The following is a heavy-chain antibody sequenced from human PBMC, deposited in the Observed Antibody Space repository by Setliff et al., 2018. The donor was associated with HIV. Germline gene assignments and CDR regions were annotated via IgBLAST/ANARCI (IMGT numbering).Heavy chain of an antibody. V-gene: IGHV4-34*01. D-gene: IGHD3-22*01. J-gene: IGHJ4*02. CDR2: INHSGIT. CDR3: ARASFYFESSRYYSTVSGFDY. CDR1: GGSFGVSY. Sequence: PSETLSLTCAVYGGSFGVSYWAWIRQPPGKGLEWIGEINHSGITNSSPALRSRVTISVDTSKRQLSLKLSSVTAADTAIYFCARASFYFESSRYYSTVSGFDYWGQGTLVT.